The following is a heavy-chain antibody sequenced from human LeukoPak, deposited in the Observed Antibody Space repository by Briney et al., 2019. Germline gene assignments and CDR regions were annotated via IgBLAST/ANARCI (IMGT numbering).Heavy chain of an antibody. CDR3: AKGGSSGYQGRYAFDI. CDR1: GFTFSSYG. CDR2: ISGSGGST. Sequence: GGSLRLSCAASGFTFSSYGMSWVRQAPGKGLEWVSAISGSGGSTYYADSVKGRFTISRDNSKNTLYLQMNSLRAEDTAVYYCAKGGSSGYQGRYAFDIWGQGTMVTVSS. D-gene: IGHD3-22*01. V-gene: IGHV3-23*01. J-gene: IGHJ3*02.